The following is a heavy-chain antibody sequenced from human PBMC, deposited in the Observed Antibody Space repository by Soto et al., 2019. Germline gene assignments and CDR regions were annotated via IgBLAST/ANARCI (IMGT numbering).Heavy chain of an antibody. CDR2: ISSNGGST. CDR1: GFTFSSYA. V-gene: IGHV3-64D*08. CDR3: VIAADYYDSSGYYYEDI. J-gene: IGHJ3*02. Sequence: PGESLKISCSASGFTFSSYAMHWVRQAPGKGLEYVSAISSNGGSTYYADSVKGRFTISRDNSKNTLYLQMSSLRAEDTAVYYCVIAADYYDSSGYYYEDIWGQGTMVTVSS. D-gene: IGHD3-22*01.